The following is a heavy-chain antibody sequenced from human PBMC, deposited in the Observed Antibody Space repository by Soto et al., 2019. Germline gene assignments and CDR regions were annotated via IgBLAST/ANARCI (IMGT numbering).Heavy chain of an antibody. Sequence: QVQLVQSGAEVKKPGASVNVSCKASGYTFTVYDMHWVRQAPGQGLEWMGWINPKSGGTMYPQKFQGRVTMTWDTSICTAYMALTRLRSDDTAVDYCARDLAKGGGSAGFDYWGQGTLVTVSS. J-gene: IGHJ4*02. V-gene: IGHV1-2*02. CDR2: INPKSGGT. CDR3: ARDLAKGGGSAGFDY. CDR1: GYTFTVYD. D-gene: IGHD1-26*01.